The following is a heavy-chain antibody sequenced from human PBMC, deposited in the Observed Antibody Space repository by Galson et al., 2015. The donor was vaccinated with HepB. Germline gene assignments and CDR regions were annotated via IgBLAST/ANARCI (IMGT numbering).Heavy chain of an antibody. CDR3: AKSAAAGTGYYYGMDV. CDR1: GFTFSTYG. J-gene: IGHJ6*02. V-gene: IGHV3-33*06. Sequence: SLRLSCAASGFTFSTYGMHWVRQAPGKGLEWVAVIWYDGSNKYYADSVKGRFTISRDNSKNTLYLQMNSLRAEDTAVYYCAKSAAAGTGYYYGMDVWGQGTTVTVSS. D-gene: IGHD6-13*01. CDR2: IWYDGSNK.